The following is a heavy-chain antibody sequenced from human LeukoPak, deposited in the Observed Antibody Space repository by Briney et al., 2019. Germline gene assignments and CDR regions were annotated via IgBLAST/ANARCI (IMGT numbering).Heavy chain of an antibody. CDR1: GGSISSSSYY. Sequence: SETLSLTCTVSGGSISSSSYYWGWIRQPPGKGLEWIGSIYYSGSTYYNPSLKSRVTISVDTSKNQFSLKLSSVTAADTAVYYCARQALRDYSNSHDYWGQGTLVTVSS. V-gene: IGHV4-39*01. J-gene: IGHJ4*02. CDR2: IYYSGST. CDR3: ARQALRDYSNSHDY. D-gene: IGHD4-11*01.